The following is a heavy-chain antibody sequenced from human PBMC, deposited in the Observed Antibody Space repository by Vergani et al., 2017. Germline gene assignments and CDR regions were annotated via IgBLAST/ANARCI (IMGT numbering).Heavy chain of an antibody. V-gene: IGHV1-24*01. D-gene: IGHD3-22*01. Sequence: QVQLVQSGSEVRKPGASVKVSCQVSGYSLTELTIHWVRQAPGKGLEWMGGFDPEHGEVTFAHHIQGRVTMTEDSSTDTAYMELSSLRPEDTALYYCAIVTDYYDRSGYYLDYWGQGTLVTVSS. CDR1: GYSLTELT. CDR3: AIVTDYYDRSGYYLDY. J-gene: IGHJ4*02. CDR2: FDPEHGEV.